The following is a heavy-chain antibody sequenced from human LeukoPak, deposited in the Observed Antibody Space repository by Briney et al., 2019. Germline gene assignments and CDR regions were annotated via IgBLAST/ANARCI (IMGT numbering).Heavy chain of an antibody. V-gene: IGHV4-59*07. Sequence: SDTLSLTCNVSGDSITSHYWNWVRQPPGKGLEWMGYIYYTGITKYNPSLKSRASMSVDTSKNQVFLRVNSVTAADTAVYHCARSVDYFDNTGPHMMFDYWGQGSQVTVSS. CDR2: IYYTGIT. CDR3: ARSVDYFDNTGPHMMFDY. J-gene: IGHJ4*02. D-gene: IGHD3-22*01. CDR1: GDSITSHY.